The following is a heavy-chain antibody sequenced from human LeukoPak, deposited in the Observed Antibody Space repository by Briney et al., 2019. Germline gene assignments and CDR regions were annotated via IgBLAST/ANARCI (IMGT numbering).Heavy chain of an antibody. CDR1: GGSISSGNYY. CDR3: ATSSGSTHDAFDI. CDR2: IYYSGST. J-gene: IGHJ3*02. V-gene: IGHV4-61*10. Sequence: SQTLSLTCTVSGGSISSGNYYWSWIRQPAGKGLEWIGYIYYSGSTNYNPSLKSRVTISVDTSKNQFSLKLSSVTAADTAVYYCATSSGSTHDAFDIWGQGTMVTVSS. D-gene: IGHD3-22*01.